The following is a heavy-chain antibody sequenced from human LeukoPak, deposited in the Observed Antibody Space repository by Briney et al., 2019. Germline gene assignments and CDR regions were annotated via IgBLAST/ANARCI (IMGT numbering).Heavy chain of an antibody. CDR2: IIPIFGTA. CDR3: ARGATISGVVPLYGMDV. V-gene: IGHV1-69*13. J-gene: IGHJ6*02. Sequence: SVKVSCKASGGTFSSYAISWVRQAPGQGLEWMGGIIPIFGTANYAQKFQGRVTITADESTSTAYMELSSLRSEDTAVYYCARGATISGVVPLYGMDVWGQGTTVTVSS. D-gene: IGHD3-3*01. CDR1: GGTFSSYA.